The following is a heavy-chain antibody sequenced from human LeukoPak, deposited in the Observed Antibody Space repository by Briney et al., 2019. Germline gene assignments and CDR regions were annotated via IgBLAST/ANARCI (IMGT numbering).Heavy chain of an antibody. J-gene: IGHJ5*02. CDR2: ISSSSSYI. CDR1: GFTFSSYS. Sequence: GGSLRLSCAASGFTFSSYSMNWVRQAPGKGLEWVSSISSSSSYIYYADSVKGRFTISRDNAKNSLYLQMNSLRAEDTAVYYCATRYSSSWSEEDWFDPWGQGTLVTVSS. V-gene: IGHV3-21*01. CDR3: ATRYSSSWSEEDWFDP. D-gene: IGHD6-13*01.